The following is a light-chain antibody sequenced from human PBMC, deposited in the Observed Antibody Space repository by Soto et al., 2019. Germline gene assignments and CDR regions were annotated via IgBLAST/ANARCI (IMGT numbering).Light chain of an antibody. CDR3: AAWDDSLSGHVV. V-gene: IGLV1-47*01. Sequence: QSVLTQPPSASGTPGQRVTISCSGSSSNIESNYVYWYQQLPGTAPKLLIYRNNQRPSGVPDRFSGSKSGTSASLAISGLRSEDEADYYCAAWDDSLSGHVVFGGGTKLTVL. J-gene: IGLJ2*01. CDR1: SSNIESNY. CDR2: RNN.